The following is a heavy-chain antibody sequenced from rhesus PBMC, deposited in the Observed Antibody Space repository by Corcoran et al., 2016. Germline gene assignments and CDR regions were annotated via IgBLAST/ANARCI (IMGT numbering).Heavy chain of an antibody. CDR2: ISNGGGSNT. CDR1: AFTFRSYG. J-gene: IGHJ4*01. Sequence: EVLLVESGGGLVQPGGSLRLLWAACAFTFRSYGLRGVRQAPGKGLEWISFISNGGGSNTFYADSVKGRFTVSRDNSKNTLSLRMNSLRAEDTAVYYCARHFDYWGQGVLVTVSS. V-gene: IGHV3S5*01. CDR3: ARHFDY.